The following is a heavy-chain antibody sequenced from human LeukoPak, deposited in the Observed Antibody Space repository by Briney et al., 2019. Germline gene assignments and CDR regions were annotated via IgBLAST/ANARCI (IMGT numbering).Heavy chain of an antibody. V-gene: IGHV3-7*04. CDR1: GFTFSNYL. CDR2: IKQDGSEK. D-gene: IGHD1-26*01. Sequence: GGSLRLSCAASGFTFSNYLMTWVRQAPGKGLEWVANIKQDGSEKYYVDSVNGRFTISRDNAKNSLYLQMNSLRAEDTAVYYCARAGRYSRDYWGQGTLVTVSS. CDR3: ARAGRYSRDY. J-gene: IGHJ4*02.